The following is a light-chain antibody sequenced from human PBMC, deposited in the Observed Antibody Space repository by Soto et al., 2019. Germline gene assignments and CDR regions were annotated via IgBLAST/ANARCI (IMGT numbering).Light chain of an antibody. V-gene: IGKV3-20*01. CDR3: QQYGSSRWT. CDR2: GAS. Sequence: EIVLTQSPCTLSLSPGERATLSCRASQSVSSSYLAWYQQKPAQAPRLLIYGASTRATGIPDRFSGSGSGTDFTLTISRLEPEDFAVYYCQQYGSSRWTFGQGTKVDIK. CDR1: QSVSSSY. J-gene: IGKJ1*01.